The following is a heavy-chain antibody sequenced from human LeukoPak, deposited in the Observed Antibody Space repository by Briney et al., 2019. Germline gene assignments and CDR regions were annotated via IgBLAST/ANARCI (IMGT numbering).Heavy chain of an antibody. Sequence: GGSLRLSCAASGFTFSSYWMHWVRQAPGKGLVWVSRINSDGSSTSYADSVKGRFTISRDNAKNTLYLQINSLRAEDTAVYYCARGESGWYVYLFDYWGQGTLVTVSS. D-gene: IGHD6-19*01. J-gene: IGHJ4*02. V-gene: IGHV3-74*01. CDR3: ARGESGWYVYLFDY. CDR1: GFTFSSYW. CDR2: INSDGSST.